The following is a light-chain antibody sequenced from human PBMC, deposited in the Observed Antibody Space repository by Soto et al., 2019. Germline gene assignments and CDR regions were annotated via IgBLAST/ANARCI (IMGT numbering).Light chain of an antibody. Sequence: QSALTQPPSASGSPGQSVTISCTGTSSDVGYYNYVSWYQQHPGKVPKLIIYDVYTRPSGVPDRFSGSKSGNTASLTVSGLQAEDEADYYCSSYAGSTIYWVFGGGTQLTVL. J-gene: IGLJ3*02. CDR2: DVY. V-gene: IGLV2-8*01. CDR1: SSDVGYYNY. CDR3: SSYAGSTIYWV.